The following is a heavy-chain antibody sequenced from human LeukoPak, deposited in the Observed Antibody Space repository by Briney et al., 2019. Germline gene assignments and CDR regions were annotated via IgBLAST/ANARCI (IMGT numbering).Heavy chain of an antibody. Sequence: GRSLRLSCAASGFTFSSYAMYWVCQALGKGLEWVAVISYDGSNKYYADSVKGRITISRDNSKNTLYLQMNSLRAEDTAVYYCARAAGNIVGSIDYWGQGTLVTVSS. D-gene: IGHD2/OR15-2a*01. J-gene: IGHJ4*02. CDR1: GFTFSSYA. CDR2: ISYDGSNK. CDR3: ARAAGNIVGSIDY. V-gene: IGHV3-30*04.